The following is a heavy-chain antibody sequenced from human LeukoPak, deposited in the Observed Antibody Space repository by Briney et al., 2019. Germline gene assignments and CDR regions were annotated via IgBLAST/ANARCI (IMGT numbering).Heavy chain of an antibody. CDR3: ARGRGYSGYFGYYYMDV. J-gene: IGHJ6*03. V-gene: IGHV4-59*01. D-gene: IGHD5-12*01. Sequence: KSSETLSLTCTVSGGSISSYYWNWIRQPPGKGLEWIGYIYYSGSTNYNPSLKSRVTISLDTSKNQFSLKLSSVTAADTAVYYCARGRGYSGYFGYYYMDVWGKGTTVTISS. CDR2: IYYSGST. CDR1: GGSISSYY.